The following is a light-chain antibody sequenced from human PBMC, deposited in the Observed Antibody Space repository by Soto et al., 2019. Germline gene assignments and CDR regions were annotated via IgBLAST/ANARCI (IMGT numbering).Light chain of an antibody. CDR1: SGHSSYA. CDR2: LNSDGSH. V-gene: IGLV4-69*01. CDR3: QTWGSYVI. J-gene: IGLJ2*01. Sequence: QPVLTQSPSASASLGASVKLTCTLSSGHSSYAIAWRQQQPEKGPRYLMKLNSDGSHSKGDGIPDRFSGSSSGAERYLAISSLQSEDEADYYCQTWGSYVIFGGGTKLTVL.